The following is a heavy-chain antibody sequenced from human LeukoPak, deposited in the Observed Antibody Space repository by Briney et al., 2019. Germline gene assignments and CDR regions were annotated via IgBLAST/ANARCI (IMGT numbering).Heavy chain of an antibody. V-gene: IGHV3-74*01. J-gene: IGHJ5*01. CDR3: ARIGGSGWYDS. Sequence: GTSLTLSCAASGFTFNSYAVHWVRQAPGKGLVWVSRINSDGSITTYADSVRGRFTSSRDNAKNTLYLQMNSLRVEDTAVYYCARIGGSGWYDSWGQGTLVTVSS. CDR2: INSDGSIT. CDR1: GFTFNSYA. D-gene: IGHD6-19*01.